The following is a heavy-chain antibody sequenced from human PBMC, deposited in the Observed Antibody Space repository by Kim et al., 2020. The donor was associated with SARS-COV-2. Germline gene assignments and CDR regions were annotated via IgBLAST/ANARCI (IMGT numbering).Heavy chain of an antibody. Sequence: GGSLRLSCATSGFTFSAYDMNWVRQAPGKGLEWLSFITKSSTTIYYADSVEGRFTISRDIAKNSLFLQMNSLRDEDTALYYCVRDRMGGAFDMWGQGTMVTVSS. V-gene: IGHV3-48*02. D-gene: IGHD3-16*01. CDR1: GFTFSAYD. CDR3: VRDRMGGAFDM. CDR2: ITKSSTTI. J-gene: IGHJ3*02.